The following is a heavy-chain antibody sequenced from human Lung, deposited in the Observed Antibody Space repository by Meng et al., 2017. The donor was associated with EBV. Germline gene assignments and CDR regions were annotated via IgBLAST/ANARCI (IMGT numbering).Heavy chain of an antibody. D-gene: IGHD2-15*01. Sequence: QVRLGQAGDEGKKPGASVKVPCRASGYTFNNYGLNWVRQAPGQGLEWMGWISPYIGNTNYAQRFQGRLTLTTDTSTDTAYMELRSLSPDDTAIYYCARDRGQDTVVVVADRGFDPWGQGTLVTVSS. J-gene: IGHJ5*02. CDR2: ISPYIGNT. V-gene: IGHV1-18*01. CDR3: ARDRGQDTVVVVADRGFDP. CDR1: GYTFNNYG.